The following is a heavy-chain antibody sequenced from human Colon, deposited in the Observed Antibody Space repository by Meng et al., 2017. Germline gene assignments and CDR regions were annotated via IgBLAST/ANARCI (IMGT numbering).Heavy chain of an antibody. V-gene: IGHV4-4*02. CDR2: IAHTGRT. J-gene: IGHJ4*02. D-gene: IGHD1/OR15-1a*01. CDR1: GVSISTTNW. Sequence: QVQLQESGPGRVKPSGTRSLTSAVSGVSISTTNWWTWFRQSPGKGLEWIGEIAHTGRTNYNRSLKSRVTVTMDTSKNHFSLNVTSVTAADTAVYYCGTTDINYCPIHYWGQGTLVTVSS. CDR3: GTTDINYCPIHY.